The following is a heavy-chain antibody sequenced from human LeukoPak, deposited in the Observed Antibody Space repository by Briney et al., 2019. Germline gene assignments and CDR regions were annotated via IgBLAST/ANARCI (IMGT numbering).Heavy chain of an antibody. D-gene: IGHD5-24*01. CDR1: GFTFSPYS. Sequence: GGSLRLSCAASGFTFSPYSLNWVRQAPGKGLEWVPYISSGSSTMYYADSVKGRFTISRDNAKNSLYLQMNSLRVEDTAVYYCARDGQFYGMDVWGQGTTVTVSS. J-gene: IGHJ6*02. CDR2: ISSGSSTM. V-gene: IGHV3-48*01. CDR3: ARDGQFYGMDV.